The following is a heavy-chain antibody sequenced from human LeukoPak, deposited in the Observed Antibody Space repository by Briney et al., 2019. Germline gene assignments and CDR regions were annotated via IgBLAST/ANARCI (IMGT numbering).Heavy chain of an antibody. CDR1: GYTFTSYG. CDR2: ISAYNGNT. Sequence: ASVKVSFKASGYTFTSYGISWVRQAPGQGLEWMGWISAYNGNTNYAQKLQGRVTMTTDTSTSTAYMELRSLRPDDTAVYYCARDVSLGGIAVAGTGTHFDYWGQGTLVTVSS. V-gene: IGHV1-18*01. J-gene: IGHJ4*02. CDR3: ARDVSLGGIAVAGTGTHFDY. D-gene: IGHD6-19*01.